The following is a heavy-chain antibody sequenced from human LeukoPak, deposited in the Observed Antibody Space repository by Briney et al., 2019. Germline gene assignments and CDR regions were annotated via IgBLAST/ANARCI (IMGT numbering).Heavy chain of an antibody. CDR1: GGSFSGYY. CDR3: ARVTRIYYYYYYGMDV. D-gene: IGHD3-10*01. V-gene: IGHV4-34*01. CDR2: INHSGST. J-gene: IGHJ6*02. Sequence: TSETLSLTCAVYGGSFSGYYWSWIRQPPGKGLEWIGEINHSGSTNYNPSLKSRVTISVDASKNQFSLKLSSVTAADTAVYYCARVTRIYYYYYYGMDVWGQGTTVTVSS.